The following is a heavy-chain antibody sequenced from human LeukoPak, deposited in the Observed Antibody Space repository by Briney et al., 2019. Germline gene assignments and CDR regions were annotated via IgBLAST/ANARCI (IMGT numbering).Heavy chain of an antibody. D-gene: IGHD3-10*01. CDR1: GYTFTSYG. CDR3: ARDRFTMVRGVIITYWFDP. V-gene: IGHV1-18*01. CDR2: ISAYNGNT. Sequence: ASVKVSCKASGYTFTSYGISWVRQAPGQGLEWMGWISAYNGNTNYAQKLQGRVTMTTDTSTSTAYMELRSLRSDDTAVYYCARDRFTMVRGVIITYWFDPWGQGTLVTVSS. J-gene: IGHJ5*02.